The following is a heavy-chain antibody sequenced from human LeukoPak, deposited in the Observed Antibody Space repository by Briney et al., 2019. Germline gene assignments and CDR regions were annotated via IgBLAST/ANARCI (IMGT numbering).Heavy chain of an antibody. CDR3: ARAPLHDEGY. Sequence: GGSLRLSCAASGFTFSSYSMNWVRQAPGKGLEWVSSISSSSSYIYYADSVKGRFTISRDNAKNTLYLQMNSLRAEDTAVYYCARAPLHDEGYWGQGTLVTVSS. V-gene: IGHV3-21*01. D-gene: IGHD1-1*01. CDR2: ISSSSSYI. CDR1: GFTFSSYS. J-gene: IGHJ4*02.